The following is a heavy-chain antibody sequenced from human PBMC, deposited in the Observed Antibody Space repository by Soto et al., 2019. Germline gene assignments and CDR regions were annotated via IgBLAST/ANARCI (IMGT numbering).Heavy chain of an antibody. J-gene: IGHJ5*02. V-gene: IGHV3-7*04. CDR1: GFTFSNFW. D-gene: IGHD6-19*01. CDR2: MNQDGSEK. Sequence: EVQLVESGGGLVQPGGSLRLSCAASGFTFSNFWMSWLRQAPGRGLEWVANMNQDGSEKYYLDSVRGRFTISRDNAKNSLSLQIHSLRAEDTAVYYCAKDASGWSVTWGQGTPVIVSS. CDR3: AKDASGWSVT.